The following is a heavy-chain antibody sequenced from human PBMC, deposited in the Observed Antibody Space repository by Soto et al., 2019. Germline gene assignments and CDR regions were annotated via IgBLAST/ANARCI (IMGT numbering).Heavy chain of an antibody. Sequence: ASVKVSCAASGFTFRSYSMNWVLQAPGKGLEWVSYISSSSSTIYYADSVKGRFTISRGNAKNSLYLQMNSLRDEDTAVYYCARDRRFGELRYYYGMDVWGQGTTVTVSS. V-gene: IGHV3-48*02. D-gene: IGHD3-10*01. J-gene: IGHJ6*02. CDR1: GFTFRSYS. CDR2: ISSSSSTI. CDR3: ARDRRFGELRYYYGMDV.